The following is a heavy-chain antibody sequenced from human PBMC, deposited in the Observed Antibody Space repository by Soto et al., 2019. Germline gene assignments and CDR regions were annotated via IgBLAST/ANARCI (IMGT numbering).Heavy chain of an antibody. Sequence: SVKVSCKASGCTFSSYAISWVRQAPGQGLEWMGGIIPIFGTANYAQKFQGRVTITADESTSTAYMELSSLRSEDTAVYYCARSLDIVVVVAAFYYGMDVWGQGTTVTVSS. CDR3: ARSLDIVVVVAAFYYGMDV. V-gene: IGHV1-69*13. CDR1: GCTFSSYA. D-gene: IGHD2-15*01. CDR2: IIPIFGTA. J-gene: IGHJ6*02.